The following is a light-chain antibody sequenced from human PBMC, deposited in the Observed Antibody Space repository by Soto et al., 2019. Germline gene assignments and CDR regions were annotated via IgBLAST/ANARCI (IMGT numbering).Light chain of an antibody. Sequence: IQLTQSPSSLSASVGDRVTISCRASQGIANFLAWYQQKPGKAPKLLIYGASTLQSGVPSRFSVSGSGTDFTVNISSLQPEDFATYYCQRLNSFPIPFGPGTKVDIK. CDR3: QRLNSFPIP. CDR2: GAS. V-gene: IGKV1-9*01. J-gene: IGKJ3*01. CDR1: QGIANF.